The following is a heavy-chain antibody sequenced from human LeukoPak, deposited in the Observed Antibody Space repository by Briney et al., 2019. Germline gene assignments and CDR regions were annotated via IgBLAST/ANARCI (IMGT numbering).Heavy chain of an antibody. V-gene: IGHV1-2*04. CDR2: INPNSGGT. CDR1: GYTFTGYY. J-gene: IGHJ4*02. CDR3: ARPTLVQYGGFDY. Sequence: ASVKVSCKASGYTFTGYYMHWVRQAPGQGLEWMGWINPNSGGTNYAQKFQGWVTMTRDTSISTAYMELSSLRSEDTAVYYCARPTLVQYGGFDYWGQGTLVTVSS. D-gene: IGHD4-23*01.